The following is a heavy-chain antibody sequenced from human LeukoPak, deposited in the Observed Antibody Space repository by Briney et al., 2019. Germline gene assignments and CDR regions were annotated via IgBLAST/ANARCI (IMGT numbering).Heavy chain of an antibody. Sequence: GASVKVSCKASGYTFTGYYMHWVRQAPGQGLEWMGWINPNSGGTNYAQKFQGRVTMTRDTSISTAYMELSSLRSEDTAVYYCARGNQYYDFWSGSDGFDAFDIWGQGTMVTVSS. CDR2: INPNSGGT. CDR3: ARGNQYYDFWSGSDGFDAFDI. CDR1: GYTFTGYY. J-gene: IGHJ3*02. D-gene: IGHD3-3*01. V-gene: IGHV1-2*02.